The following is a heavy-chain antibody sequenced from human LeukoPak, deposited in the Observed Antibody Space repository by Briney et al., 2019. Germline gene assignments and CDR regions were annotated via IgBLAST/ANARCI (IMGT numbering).Heavy chain of an antibody. D-gene: IGHD2-2*01. CDR2: INHSGST. J-gene: IGHJ6*04. CDR3: ARGWCSSTGCPPTTDLYGMDV. V-gene: IGHV4-34*01. CDR1: GGSFSGYY. Sequence: SETLSLTCAVYGGSFSGYYWSWIRQPPGKGLEWIGEINHSGSTNYNPSLKSRVTISVDTSKNQFSLKLSSVTAADTAVYYCARGWCSSTGCPPTTDLYGMDVWGKGTTVTVSS.